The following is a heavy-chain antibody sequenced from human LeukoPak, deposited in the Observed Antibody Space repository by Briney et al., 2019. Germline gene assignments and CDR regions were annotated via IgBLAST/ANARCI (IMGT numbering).Heavy chain of an antibody. CDR3: AGVEMATIILDY. J-gene: IGHJ4*02. CDR1: GFTFSSYA. Sequence: GRSLRLSCAASGFTFSSYAMHWVRQAPGKGLEWVAVISYDGSNKYYADSVKGRFTISRDNSKNTLYLQMNSLRAEDTAVYYCAGVEMATIILDYWGQGTLVTVSS. D-gene: IGHD5-24*01. V-gene: IGHV3-30-3*01. CDR2: ISYDGSNK.